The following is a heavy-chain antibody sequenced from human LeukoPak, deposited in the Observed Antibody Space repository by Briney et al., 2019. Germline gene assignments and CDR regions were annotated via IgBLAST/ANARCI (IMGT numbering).Heavy chain of an antibody. CDR1: GGSFSGYY. CDR2: INHSGST. Sequence: SETLSLTCAVYGGSFSGYYWSWIRQPPGKGLEWIGEINHSGSTNYNPSLKRRVTISVDTSKNQFSLKLSSVTAADTAVYYCARNYVWGSYRQPYYFDYWGQGTLVTVSS. D-gene: IGHD3-16*02. J-gene: IGHJ4*02. V-gene: IGHV4-34*01. CDR3: ARNYVWGSYRQPYYFDY.